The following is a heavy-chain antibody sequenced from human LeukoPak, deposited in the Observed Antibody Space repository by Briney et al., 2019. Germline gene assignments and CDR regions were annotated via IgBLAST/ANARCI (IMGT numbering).Heavy chain of an antibody. CDR1: GGSISSYY. D-gene: IGHD2-2*01. CDR3: ARGMNQLQNAFDI. Sequence: PSETLSLTCTVSGGSISSYYWSWIRQPPGEGLEWIGYIYYSGSTNYNPSLKSRVTISVDTSKNQFSLKLSSVTAADTAVYYCARGMNQLQNAFDIWGQGTMVTVSS. J-gene: IGHJ3*02. V-gene: IGHV4-59*01. CDR2: IYYSGST.